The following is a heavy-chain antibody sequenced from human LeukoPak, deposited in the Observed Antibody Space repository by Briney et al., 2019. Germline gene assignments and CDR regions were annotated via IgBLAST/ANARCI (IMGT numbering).Heavy chain of an antibody. D-gene: IGHD3-10*01. CDR1: GGSISSSSYY. V-gene: IGHV4-39*07. CDR3: ARVDGGWFDP. J-gene: IGHJ5*02. Sequence: PSETLSLTCTVSGGSISSSSYYWGWIRQPPGKGLEWIGSIYYSGSTYYNPSLKSRVTISVDTSKNQFSLKLSSVTAADTAVYYCARVDGGWFDPWGQGTLVTVSS. CDR2: IYYSGST.